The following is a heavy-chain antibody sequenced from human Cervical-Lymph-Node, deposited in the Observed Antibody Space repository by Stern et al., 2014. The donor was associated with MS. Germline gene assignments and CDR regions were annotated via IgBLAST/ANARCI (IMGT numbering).Heavy chain of an antibody. CDR1: GYSFTANW. CDR3: ARDYGDYAFDY. V-gene: IGHV5-51*01. Sequence: EVQLVESRAEVKKPGESLKISCKGSGYSFTANWIAWVRQMPGKGLEWMVIIYPGDSDTRYSPSFQGQVTISADKSISTAYLQWSSLKASDTAMYYCARDYGDYAFDYWGQGTLVTVSS. J-gene: IGHJ4*02. CDR2: IYPGDSDT. D-gene: IGHD4-17*01.